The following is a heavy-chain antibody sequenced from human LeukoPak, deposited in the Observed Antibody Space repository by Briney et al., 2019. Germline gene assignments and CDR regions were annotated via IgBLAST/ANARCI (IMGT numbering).Heavy chain of an antibody. CDR1: GGSISSYY. CDR2: IYHSGST. Sequence: NPSETLSLTCTVSGGSISSYYWSWIRQPPGKGLEWIGYIYHSGSTYYNPSLKSRVTISVDRSKNQFSLKLSSVTAADTAVYYCARGPYYYYYGMDVWGQGTTVTVSS. J-gene: IGHJ6*02. CDR3: ARGPYYYYYGMDV. V-gene: IGHV4-59*12.